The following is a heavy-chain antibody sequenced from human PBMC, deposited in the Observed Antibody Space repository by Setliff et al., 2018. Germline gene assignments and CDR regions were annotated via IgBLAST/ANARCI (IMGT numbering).Heavy chain of an antibody. V-gene: IGHV1-46*03. J-gene: IGHJ3*02. CDR1: GYTLSKYY. CDR2: INPSGGLT. D-gene: IGHD3-3*01. Sequence: KVSCKASGYTLSKYYMHWVRQAPGQGLEWMGIINPSGGLTRYAQKFQGRVTMTRDTSTSTVYMEVSSLRSEDTAVYYCARDRYYNSWSGTSITAPHDAFDIWGQGTMVTVSS. CDR3: ARDRYYNSWSGTSITAPHDAFDI.